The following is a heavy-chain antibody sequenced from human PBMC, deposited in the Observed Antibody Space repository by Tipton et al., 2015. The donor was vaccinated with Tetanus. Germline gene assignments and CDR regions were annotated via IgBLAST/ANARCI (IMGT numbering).Heavy chain of an antibody. CDR2: IYYSGST. D-gene: IGHD3-9*01. Sequence: TLSLTCTVSGGSISSGGYYWSWIRQHPGKGLEWIGYIYYSGSTYYNPSLKSRVTISVDTSKNQFSLKLSSVTAADTAVYYCAREVLGRYFGWSPGYGMDVWGQGTTVTVSS. CDR1: GGSISSGGYY. CDR3: AREVLGRYFGWSPGYGMDV. J-gene: IGHJ6*02. V-gene: IGHV4-31*03.